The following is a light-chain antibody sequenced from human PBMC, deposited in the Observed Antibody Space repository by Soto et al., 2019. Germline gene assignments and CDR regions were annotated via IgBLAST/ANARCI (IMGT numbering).Light chain of an antibody. J-gene: IGKJ4*01. Sequence: EIQMTQSPASLSASVGDRFTITFRASQGISNYLAWYQQKPGKVPKLLIYAASTLQSGVPSRFSGSGSGTDFTLTISSLQPEDVATYYCQKYNSAPVFGGGTKVDIK. CDR3: QKYNSAPV. V-gene: IGKV1-27*01. CDR2: AAS. CDR1: QGISNY.